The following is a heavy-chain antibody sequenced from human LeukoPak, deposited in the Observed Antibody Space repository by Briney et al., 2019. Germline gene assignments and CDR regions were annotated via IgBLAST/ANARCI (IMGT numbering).Heavy chain of an antibody. J-gene: IGHJ4*02. CDR1: GFTLSSYG. V-gene: IGHV3-23*01. CDR3: AKGVTTVTIVGDY. D-gene: IGHD4-17*01. CDR2: ISGSGGST. Sequence: GGTLRLSCAASGFTLSSYGMSWVRQAPGKGLEWVSAISGSGGSTYYADSVKGRFTISRDNSKNTLYLQMNSLRAEDTAVYYCAKGVTTVTIVGDYWGQGTLVTVSS.